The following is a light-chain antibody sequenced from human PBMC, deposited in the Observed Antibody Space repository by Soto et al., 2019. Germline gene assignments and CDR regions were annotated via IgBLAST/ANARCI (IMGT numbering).Light chain of an antibody. J-gene: IGKJ1*01. CDR2: GAS. CDR3: HQYNDWPPA. CDR1: QSVSSN. Sequence: EILVTQSPATLSVSPGERGTLSCMASQSVSSNLAWYQQKPGQAPRLLIYGASTRATGIPARFSGSGSGTEFTLTISSLQSEDFAVFYCHQYNDWPPAFGQGTKVDIK. V-gene: IGKV3-15*01.